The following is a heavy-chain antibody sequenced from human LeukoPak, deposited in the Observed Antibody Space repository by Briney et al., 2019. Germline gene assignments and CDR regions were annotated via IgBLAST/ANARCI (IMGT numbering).Heavy chain of an antibody. CDR3: VRHSRVVAFDY. V-gene: IGHV4-59*08. CDR2: IYYAGNT. D-gene: IGHD2-15*01. Sequence: SETLSLTCTVSGVSISNHYSSWIRQPPGKGLEWIGYIYYAGNTNYNPSLKSRVTISEDTSKNQVSLELSSVTAADTAVYYCVRHSRVVAFDYWGQGTPVTVSS. J-gene: IGHJ4*02. CDR1: GVSISNHY.